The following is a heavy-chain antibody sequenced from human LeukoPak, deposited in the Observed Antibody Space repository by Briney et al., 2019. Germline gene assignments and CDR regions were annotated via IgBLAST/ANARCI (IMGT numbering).Heavy chain of an antibody. CDR2: IDPNSGGT. CDR1: GYTFTGYY. Sequence: ASVKVSCKTSGYTFTGYYMHWVRQAPGQGLEWMGWIDPNSGGTNYAQKFQGRVTMTRDTSISTAYMELTRLRSDDTAVYYCARGGLRVMVYRLYYMDVWGKGTTVTVSS. CDR3: ARGGLRVMVYRLYYMDV. V-gene: IGHV1-2*02. J-gene: IGHJ6*03. D-gene: IGHD2-8*01.